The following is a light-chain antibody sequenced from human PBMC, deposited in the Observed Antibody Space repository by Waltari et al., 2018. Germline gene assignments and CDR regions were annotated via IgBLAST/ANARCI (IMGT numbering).Light chain of an antibody. V-gene: IGLV2-14*01. Sequence: QSALTQPASVSGSPGQSITISCTGPSSDVGAYHYASWYKQHPGKAPKLMIYEVSKRPSGVSNRFSGSKSGNTASLTISGLQAEDEADYYCSSYTSSSSYVFGTGTKVTVL. J-gene: IGLJ1*01. CDR1: SSDVGAYHY. CDR3: SSYTSSSSYV. CDR2: EVS.